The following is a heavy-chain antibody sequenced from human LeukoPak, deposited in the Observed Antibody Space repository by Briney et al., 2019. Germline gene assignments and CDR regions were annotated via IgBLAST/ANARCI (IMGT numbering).Heavy chain of an antibody. V-gene: IGHV4-59*01. CDR1: GGSLNSYY. CDR3: ARVTGYMTEDYFDY. Sequence: PSETLSLTCTVSGGSLNSYYWSWLRQPPGKGLEWIGYIYYSGSTNYNPSLKSRVAISVDTSKNQFSLRLSSVTAADTAVYYCARVTGYMTEDYFDYWGQGTLITVSA. J-gene: IGHJ4*02. CDR2: IYYSGST. D-gene: IGHD6-13*01.